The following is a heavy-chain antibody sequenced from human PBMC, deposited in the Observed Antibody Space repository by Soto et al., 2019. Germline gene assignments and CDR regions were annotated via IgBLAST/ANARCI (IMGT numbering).Heavy chain of an antibody. Sequence: ESGGGVVQPGRSLRLSCAASGFTFSSYAMHWVRQAPGKGLEWVAVISYDGSNKYYADSVKGRFNISRDNSKNTLYLQMNSLRAEDTAVYYCARVEMATDWGQGTLVTVSS. CDR3: ARVEMATD. V-gene: IGHV3-30-3*01. CDR2: ISYDGSNK. D-gene: IGHD5-12*01. CDR1: GFTFSSYA. J-gene: IGHJ4*02.